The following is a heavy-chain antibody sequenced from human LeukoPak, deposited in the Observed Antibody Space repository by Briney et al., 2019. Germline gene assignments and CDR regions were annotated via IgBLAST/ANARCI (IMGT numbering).Heavy chain of an antibody. CDR3: ARGYSSGSWFDP. CDR2: ISYDGSNK. Sequence: GGSLRLSCAASGFTFSSYAMHWVRQAPGKGLEWVAVISYDGSNKYYADSVKGRFTISGDNSKNTLYLQMNSLRAEDTAVYYCARGYSSGSWFDPWGQGTLVTVSS. CDR1: GFTFSSYA. D-gene: IGHD6-19*01. J-gene: IGHJ5*02. V-gene: IGHV3-30*04.